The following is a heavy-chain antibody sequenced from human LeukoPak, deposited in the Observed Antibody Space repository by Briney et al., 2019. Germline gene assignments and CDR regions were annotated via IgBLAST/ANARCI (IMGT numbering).Heavy chain of an antibody. CDR1: GGSISSYY. V-gene: IGHV4-4*07. CDR2: IYTSGST. J-gene: IGHJ2*01. CDR3: ARVEIGEITPGWYFDL. D-gene: IGHD3-10*01. Sequence: SETLSLTCTVSGGSISSYYWSWIRQPAGKGLEWIGRIYTSGSTNYNPSLKSRVTISVDTSKNQFSLKLSSVTAADTAVYYCARVEIGEITPGWYFDLWGRGTLVTVSS.